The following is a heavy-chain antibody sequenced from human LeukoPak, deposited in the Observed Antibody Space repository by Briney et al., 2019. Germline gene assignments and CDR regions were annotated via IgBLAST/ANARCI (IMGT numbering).Heavy chain of an antibody. J-gene: IGHJ5*02. CDR3: ARGPTYYYDSSGTRGGFDP. CDR1: GYTLTELS. Sequence: ASVKVSCKVSGYTLTELSMHWVRQAPGKGLEWMGGFDPEDGETIYAQKFQGRVTMTEDTSTDTAYMELSSLRSDDTAVYYCARGPTYYYDSSGTRGGFDPWGQGTLVTVSS. CDR2: FDPEDGET. V-gene: IGHV1-24*01. D-gene: IGHD3-22*01.